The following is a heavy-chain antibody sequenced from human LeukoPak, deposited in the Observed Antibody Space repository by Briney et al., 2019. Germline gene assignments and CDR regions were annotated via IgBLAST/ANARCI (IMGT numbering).Heavy chain of an antibody. Sequence: PSETLSLTCTVSGASISSGSYYWVWIRQPPGKGLEWIGSMYSSGSTYYNPSLKSRVTISVDTSKNQFSLKLSSVTAADTAVYYCARVAAAGTTYYFDYWGQGTLVTVSS. D-gene: IGHD6-13*01. V-gene: IGHV4-39*07. CDR3: ARVAAAGTTYYFDY. CDR2: MYSSGST. J-gene: IGHJ4*02. CDR1: GASISSGSYY.